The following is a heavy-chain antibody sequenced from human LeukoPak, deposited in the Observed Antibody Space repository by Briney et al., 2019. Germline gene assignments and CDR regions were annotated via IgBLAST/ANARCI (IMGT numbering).Heavy chain of an antibody. CDR3: ARCYDTRGYYGLDY. V-gene: IGHV3-48*03. CDR2: IGGSGSSI. CDR1: GFTFSSHE. D-gene: IGHD3-22*01. Sequence: GGSLRLSCAASGFTFSSHEMNWVRQAPGKGLEWVSYIGGSGSSISYADSVEGRFIISRDNAKNSLYLQMNSLRAGDTAVYYCARCYDTRGYYGLDYWGQGTRVTVSS. J-gene: IGHJ4*02.